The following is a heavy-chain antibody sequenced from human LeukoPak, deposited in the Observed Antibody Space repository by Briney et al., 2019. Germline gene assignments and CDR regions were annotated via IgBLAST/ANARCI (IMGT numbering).Heavy chain of an antibody. CDR2: IGGSGGST. V-gene: IGHV3-23*01. J-gene: IGHJ4*02. CDR3: AKGPIAVAGSSYFDY. CDR1: GFTFSSYA. Sequence: PGGSLRLSCAASGFTFSSYAMNWVRQAPGKGLEWVSVIGGSGGSTYYADSVKGRFTISRDNSKNTLYLQMNSLRAEDTAVYYCAKGPIAVAGSSYFDYWGQGTLVTVSS. D-gene: IGHD6-19*01.